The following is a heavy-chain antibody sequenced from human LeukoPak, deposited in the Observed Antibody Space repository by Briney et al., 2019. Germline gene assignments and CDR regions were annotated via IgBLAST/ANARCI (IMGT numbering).Heavy chain of an antibody. J-gene: IGHJ4*02. CDR3: ARIIAARSY. CDR1: GGSISSGGYS. Sequence: RSSQTLSLTCAVSGGSISSGGYSWSWIRQPPGKGLEWIGYIYHSGSTNYNPSLKSRVTISVDTSKDQFSLKLSSVTAADTAVYYCARIIAARSYWGQGTLVAVSS. V-gene: IGHV4-30-2*01. CDR2: IYHSGST. D-gene: IGHD6-6*01.